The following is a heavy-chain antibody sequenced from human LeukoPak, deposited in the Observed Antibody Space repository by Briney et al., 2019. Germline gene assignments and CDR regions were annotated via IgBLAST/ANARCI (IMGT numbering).Heavy chain of an antibody. D-gene: IGHD5-18*01. CDR1: GFTFSSYA. V-gene: IGHV3-23*01. Sequence: GGSLRLSCAASGFTFSSYAMSWVRQAPGKGLEWVSAISGSGGSTYYADSVKGRFTISRDNSKNTLYLQMNSLRAEDTAVYYCARESRYSYGLGYYYYGMDVWGQGTTVTVSS. J-gene: IGHJ6*02. CDR3: ARESRYSYGLGYYYYGMDV. CDR2: ISGSGGST.